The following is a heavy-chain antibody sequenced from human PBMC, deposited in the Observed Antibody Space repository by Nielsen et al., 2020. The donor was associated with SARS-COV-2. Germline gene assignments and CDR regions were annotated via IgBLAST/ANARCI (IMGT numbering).Heavy chain of an antibody. Sequence: GESLKISCAASGFTFSSYWMHWVRQAPGKGLEWVSYISSSSSYTNYADSVKGRFTISRDNAKNSLYLQMNSLRAEDTAVYYCARGGCSGGSCHWYYYGMDVWGQGTTVTVSS. CDR1: GFTFSSYW. D-gene: IGHD2-15*01. CDR3: ARGGCSGGSCHWYYYGMDV. V-gene: IGHV3-11*05. J-gene: IGHJ6*02. CDR2: ISSSSSYT.